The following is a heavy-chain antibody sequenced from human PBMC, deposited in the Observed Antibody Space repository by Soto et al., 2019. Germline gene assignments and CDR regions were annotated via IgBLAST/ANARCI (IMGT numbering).Heavy chain of an antibody. CDR3: ARGGWRVTISRYGMDV. CDR1: GFTFSSYE. V-gene: IGHV3-48*03. Sequence: GGSLRLSCAASGFTFSSYEMNWVRQAPGKGLEWVSYISSSGSTIYYADSVKGRFTISRDNAKNSLYLQMNSLRAEDTAVYYCARGGWRVTISRYGMDVWGQGTTVTVSS. D-gene: IGHD3-3*01. J-gene: IGHJ6*02. CDR2: ISSSGSTI.